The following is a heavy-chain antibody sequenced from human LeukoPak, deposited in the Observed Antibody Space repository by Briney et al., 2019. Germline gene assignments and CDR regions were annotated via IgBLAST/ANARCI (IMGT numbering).Heavy chain of an antibody. J-gene: IGHJ4*02. D-gene: IGHD3-22*01. CDR3: RYYDSSGRADY. Sequence: GGSLKLSCAASGFTFSGSAMHWVRQASGKGLEWVGRIRSKANGYATAYAASVKGRFTISRDDSKNTAYLQMNSLKTEDTAVYYCRYYDSSGRADYWGQGTLVTVSS. V-gene: IGHV3-73*01. CDR1: GFTFSGSA. CDR2: IRSKANGYAT.